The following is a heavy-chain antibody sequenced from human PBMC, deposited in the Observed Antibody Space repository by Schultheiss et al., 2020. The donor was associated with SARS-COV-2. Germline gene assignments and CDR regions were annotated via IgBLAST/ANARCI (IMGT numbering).Heavy chain of an antibody. V-gene: IGHV3-21*01. Sequence: GGSLRLSCAAAGFTFSSNWMHWVRQAPGKGLVWVSAISGSGGSTYYADSVKGRFTISRDNAKNSLYLQMNSLRAEDTAVYYCARDGATTVTTRYYYYYGMDVWGQGTTVTVSS. J-gene: IGHJ6*02. CDR1: GFTFSSNW. CDR2: ISGSGGST. D-gene: IGHD4-17*01. CDR3: ARDGATTVTTRYYYYYGMDV.